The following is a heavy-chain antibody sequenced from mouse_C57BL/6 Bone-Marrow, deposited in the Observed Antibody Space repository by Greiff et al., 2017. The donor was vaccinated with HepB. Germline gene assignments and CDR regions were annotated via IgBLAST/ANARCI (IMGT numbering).Heavy chain of an antibody. J-gene: IGHJ3*01. Sequence: QGQLKQSGPELVKPGASVKLSCKASGYTFTSYDINWVKQRPGQGLEWIGWIYPRDGSTKYNEKFKGKATLTVDTSSSTAYMELHSLTSEDSAVYFCARAGYDYDVAYWGQGTLVTVSA. CDR2: IYPRDGST. CDR3: ARAGYDYDVAY. D-gene: IGHD2-4*01. CDR1: GYTFTSYD. V-gene: IGHV1-85*01.